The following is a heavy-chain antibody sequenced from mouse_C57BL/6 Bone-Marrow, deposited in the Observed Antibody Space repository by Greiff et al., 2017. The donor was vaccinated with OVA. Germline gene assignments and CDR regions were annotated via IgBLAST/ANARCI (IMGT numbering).Heavy chain of an antibody. D-gene: IGHD2-3*01. V-gene: IGHV3-6*01. J-gene: IGHJ3*01. CDR1: GYSITSGYY. CDR3: AREDDGYSLFAY. Sequence: ESGPGLVKPSQSLSLTCSVTGYSITSGYYWNWIRQFPGNKLEWMGYISYDGSNNYNPSLKNPISITRDTSKNQFFLKLNSVTTEDTATYYCAREDDGYSLFAYWGQGTLVTVSA. CDR2: ISYDGSN.